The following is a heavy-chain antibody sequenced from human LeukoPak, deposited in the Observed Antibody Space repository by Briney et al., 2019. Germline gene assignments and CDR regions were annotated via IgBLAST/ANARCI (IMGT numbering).Heavy chain of an antibody. CDR2: IYNSGST. J-gene: IGHJ4*02. CDR1: GGSISSFH. D-gene: IGHD6-19*01. V-gene: IGHV4-4*07. CDR3: ARRQGGWSIFDY. Sequence: SETLSLTCTVSGGSISSFHWSWIRQPAGKELDGIGRIYNSGSTNYNPSLKSRVTMSIDKSKNQFSLKLSSVTAADTAVYYCARRQGGWSIFDYWGQGTLVTVSS.